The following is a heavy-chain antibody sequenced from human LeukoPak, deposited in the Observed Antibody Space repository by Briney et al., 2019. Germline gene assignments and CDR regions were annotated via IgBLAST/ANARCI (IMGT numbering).Heavy chain of an antibody. CDR2: INHSGST. CDR1: GGSFSGYS. D-gene: IGHD3-10*01. V-gene: IGHV4-34*01. Sequence: PSETLSPTCAVYGGSFSGYSWSWIRQPPGKGLEWIGEINHSGSTNYNPSLKSRVTISVDTSKNQFSLKLSSVTAADTAVYYCARGRRITMVRGVNPRFDPWGQGTLVTVSS. J-gene: IGHJ5*02. CDR3: ARGRRITMVRGVNPRFDP.